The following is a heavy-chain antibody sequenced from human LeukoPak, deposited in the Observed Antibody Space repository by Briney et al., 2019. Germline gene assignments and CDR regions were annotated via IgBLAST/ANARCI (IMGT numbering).Heavy chain of an antibody. CDR3: ASRDNWNQGDY. Sequence: PGGSLRLSCAPSGFIIVNAWMNWVRQAPGKGLEWVSVIYSGGSTYYADSVKGRFTISRDNSKNTLYLQMNSLRAEDTAVYYCASRDNWNQGDYWGQGTLVTVAS. D-gene: IGHD1-20*01. CDR2: IYSGGST. CDR1: GFIIVNAW. V-gene: IGHV3-66*01. J-gene: IGHJ4*02.